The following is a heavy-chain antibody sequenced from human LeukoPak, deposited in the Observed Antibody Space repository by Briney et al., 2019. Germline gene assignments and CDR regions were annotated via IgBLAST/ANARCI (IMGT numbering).Heavy chain of an antibody. CDR1: GASISDYY. CDR3: ARARTIFGVILFDY. V-gene: IGHV4-4*07. CDR2: ISSSGNT. D-gene: IGHD3-3*01. J-gene: IGHJ4*02. Sequence: SETLSLTCTVSGASISDYYWSWIRQPAGKGLEWIGRISSSGNTNYNPSLKSRVTMSVDTSKNQFSLKLSSVTAADTAVYYCARARTIFGVILFDYWGQGTLVTVSS.